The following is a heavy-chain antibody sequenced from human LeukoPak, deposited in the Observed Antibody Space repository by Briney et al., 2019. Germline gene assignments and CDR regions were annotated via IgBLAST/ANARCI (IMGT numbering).Heavy chain of an antibody. CDR2: ISYDGSNK. CDR1: GFTFSSYA. CDR3: ARHGSTSGFDY. D-gene: IGHD5/OR15-5a*01. Sequence: GGSLRLSCAVSGFTFSSYAMHWVRQAPGKGLEWVAVISYDGSNKYYADSVKGRFTISRDNSKNTLYLQMDSLRAEDTAVYYCARHGSTSGFDYWGQGTLVTVSS. J-gene: IGHJ4*02. V-gene: IGHV3-30*04.